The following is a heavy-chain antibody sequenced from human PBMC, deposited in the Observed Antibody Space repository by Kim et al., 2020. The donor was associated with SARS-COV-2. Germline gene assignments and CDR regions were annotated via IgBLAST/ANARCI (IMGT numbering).Heavy chain of an antibody. Sequence: GGSLRLSCAASGFTFSNAWMSWVRQAPGKGLEWVGRIKSKTDGGTTDYAAPVKGRFTISRDDSKNTLYLQMNSLKTEDTAVYYCTTDGLGLRLGWYFDYWGQGTLVTVSS. CDR2: IKSKTDGGTT. J-gene: IGHJ4*02. CDR1: GFTFSNAW. CDR3: TTDGLGLRLGWYFDY. D-gene: IGHD5-12*01. V-gene: IGHV3-15*01.